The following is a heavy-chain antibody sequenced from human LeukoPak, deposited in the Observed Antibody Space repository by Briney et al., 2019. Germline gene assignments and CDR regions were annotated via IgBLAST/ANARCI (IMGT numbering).Heavy chain of an antibody. CDR2: IYPGDFDT. CDR1: GSRFTSYW. V-gene: IGHV5-51*01. CDR3: ARLHYGSGSSAYFDY. J-gene: IGHJ4*02. D-gene: IGHD3-10*01. Sequence: GASLKISSKGSGSRFTSYWIGWVRPMPGKGLEWMGIIYPGDFDTRYSPSFQGQVTISADKSISTAYLQWSSLKASDTAMYYCARLHYGSGSSAYFDYWGQGTLVTVSS.